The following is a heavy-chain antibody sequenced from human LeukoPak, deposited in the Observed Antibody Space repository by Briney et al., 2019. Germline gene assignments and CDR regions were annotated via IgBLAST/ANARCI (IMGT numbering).Heavy chain of an antibody. J-gene: IGHJ4*02. Sequence: GGSLRLSXTASGFTFGDYAMSWFRQAPGKGLEWVGFIRSKAYGGTTEYAASVKGRFTISRDDSKSIAYLQMNSLKTEDTAVYYCTRDLKKVGATPPSYWGQGTLVTVSS. V-gene: IGHV3-49*03. D-gene: IGHD1-26*01. CDR2: IRSKAYGGTT. CDR1: GFTFGDYA. CDR3: TRDLKKVGATPPSY.